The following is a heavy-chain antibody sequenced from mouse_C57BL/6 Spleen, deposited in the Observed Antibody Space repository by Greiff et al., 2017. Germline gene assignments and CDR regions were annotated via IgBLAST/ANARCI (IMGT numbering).Heavy chain of an antibody. CDR1: GYTFTDYE. CDR3: TRKLLYAMGY. J-gene: IGHJ4*01. CDR2: IDPETGGT. Sequence: QVQLQQSGAELVRPGASVTLSCKASGYTFTDYEMHWVKQTPVHGLEWIGAIDPETGGTAYKQKFKGKAILTADKSSSTAYMELRSLTSEDSAVYYWTRKLLYAMGYWGQGTSVTVSS. V-gene: IGHV1-15*01.